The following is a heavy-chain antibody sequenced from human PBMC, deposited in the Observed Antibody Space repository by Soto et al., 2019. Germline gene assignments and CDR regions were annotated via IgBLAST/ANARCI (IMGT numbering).Heavy chain of an antibody. V-gene: IGHV4-59*08. CDR1: GGSISSYY. D-gene: IGHD4-17*01. J-gene: IGHJ4*02. CDR2: IYYSGST. CDR3: AGGRFYGDYYFDY. Sequence: SETLSLTCTVSGGSISSYYWSWIRQPPGKGLEWIGYIYYSGSTNYNPSLKSRVTISVDTSKNQFSLKLSSVTAADTAVYYCAGGRFYGDYYFDYWGQGTLVTVSS.